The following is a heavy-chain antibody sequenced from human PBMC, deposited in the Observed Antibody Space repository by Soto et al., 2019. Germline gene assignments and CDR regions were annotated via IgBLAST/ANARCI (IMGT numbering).Heavy chain of an antibody. CDR1: GFTFSSYE. V-gene: IGHV3-48*03. J-gene: IGHJ4*02. Sequence: QTGGSLRLSCAASGFTFSSYEMNWVRQAPGEGLEWVSYISGSGSTIYYADSVKGRFTISRDNAKNSLYLQMNSLRAEDTAVYYCARDSTGWHFDYWGQGTLVTVPS. D-gene: IGHD6-19*01. CDR2: ISGSGSTI. CDR3: ARDSTGWHFDY.